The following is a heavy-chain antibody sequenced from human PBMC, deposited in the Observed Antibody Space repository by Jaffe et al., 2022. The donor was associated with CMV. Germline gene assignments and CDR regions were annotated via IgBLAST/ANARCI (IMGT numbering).Heavy chain of an antibody. Sequence: QLQLQESGPGLVKPSETLSLTCTVSGGSISSSSYYWGWIRQPPGKGLEWIGSIYYSGSTYYNPSLKSRVTISVDTSKNQFSLKLSSVTAADTAVYYCAREVGDSSGFIDYWGQGTLVTVSS. D-gene: IGHD3-22*01. V-gene: IGHV4-39*02. CDR1: GGSISSSSYY. CDR2: IYYSGST. CDR3: AREVGDSSGFIDY. J-gene: IGHJ4*02.